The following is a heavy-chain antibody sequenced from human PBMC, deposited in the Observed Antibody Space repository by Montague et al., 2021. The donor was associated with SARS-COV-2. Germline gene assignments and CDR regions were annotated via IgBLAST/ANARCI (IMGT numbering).Heavy chain of an antibody. J-gene: IGHJ6*02. CDR1: GFTFSSYW. Sequence: SLRLSCAASGFTFSSYWMSWVRQAPGKGLEWVANIKQDGSEKYYVDSVKGRFTISRDNAKNSLYLQMNSLRAEDTAVYYCARVSAVFTLKILGYYYYGMDVWGQGTTVTVSS. V-gene: IGHV3-7*01. CDR2: IKQDGSEK. CDR3: ARVSAVFTLKILGYYYYGMDV. D-gene: IGHD2-8*02.